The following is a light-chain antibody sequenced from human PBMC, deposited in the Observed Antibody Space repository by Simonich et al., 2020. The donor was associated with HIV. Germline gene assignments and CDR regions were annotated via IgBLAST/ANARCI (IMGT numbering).Light chain of an antibody. CDR3: QQYGSSPRT. CDR2: DAS. CDR1: QSVSSSY. J-gene: IGKJ1*01. Sequence: EIVLTQSPGTLSLSPGERATLSCRASQSVSSSYLAWYQQKPGLAPRLLIYDASSRATGIPDRVSGSGSGTDFTLTISRLEPEDFAVYYCQQYGSSPRTFGQGTKVEIK. V-gene: IGKV3D-20*01.